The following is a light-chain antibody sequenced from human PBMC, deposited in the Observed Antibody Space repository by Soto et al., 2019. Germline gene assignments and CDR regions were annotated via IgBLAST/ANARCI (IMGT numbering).Light chain of an antibody. J-gene: IGKJ4*01. CDR2: KAS. CDR3: QQYNSNSLT. Sequence: DIQMTQSPSTLSASVGDRVTITCRASQSISTWLAWYEQKPGKAPNLLIYKASNLQSGVPSRFSGSGSGTEFTLTISSLQPDDFATYYCQQYNSNSLTFGGGTKVETK. CDR1: QSISTW. V-gene: IGKV1-5*03.